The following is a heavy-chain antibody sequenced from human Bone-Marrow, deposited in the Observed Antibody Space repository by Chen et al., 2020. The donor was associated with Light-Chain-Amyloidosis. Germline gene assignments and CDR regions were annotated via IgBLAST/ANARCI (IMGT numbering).Heavy chain of an antibody. Sequence: QVQLVQSGAEMKKPGASVKLSCKSSGNTFTTFYMHWVRQAPGQGLEWMGVIHPGSGDTNYAHKIQGRFTMTRDTSTSTVYMEPSSLRSEDTAMYYCARDRFAFDSWGQGTMVTVSS. CDR1: GNTFTTFY. CDR3: ARDRFAFDS. CDR2: IHPGSGDT. V-gene: IGHV1-46*01. J-gene: IGHJ3*01.